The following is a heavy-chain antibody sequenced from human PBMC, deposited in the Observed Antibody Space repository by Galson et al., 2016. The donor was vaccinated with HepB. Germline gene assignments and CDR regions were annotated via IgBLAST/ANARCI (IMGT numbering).Heavy chain of an antibody. CDR2: IWYDGSIK. D-gene: IGHD6-13*01. J-gene: IGHJ6*02. V-gene: IGHV3-33*01. Sequence: WVRQAPGKGLEWVAVIWYDGSIKYYGDSVKGRFTISRDNSKNTLYLQMNRLRADDTAVYYCARITAAAENKVYHSGMDVWGQGTTVTVSS. CDR3: ARITAAAENKVYHSGMDV.